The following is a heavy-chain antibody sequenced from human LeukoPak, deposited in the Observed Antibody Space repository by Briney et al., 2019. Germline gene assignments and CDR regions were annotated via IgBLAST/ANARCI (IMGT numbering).Heavy chain of an antibody. CDR2: IRSKAYGGTT. Sequence: GGSLRLSCTASGFTFGDYAMSWVRQAPGKGLEWVGFIRSKAYGGTTEYAASVKGRFTISRDDSKSIAYLQMNSLKTEDTAVYYCTRALTYYYDSSGYPAYWGQGTLVTVSS. V-gene: IGHV3-49*04. CDR3: TRALTYYYDSSGYPAY. J-gene: IGHJ4*02. CDR1: GFTFGDYA. D-gene: IGHD3-22*01.